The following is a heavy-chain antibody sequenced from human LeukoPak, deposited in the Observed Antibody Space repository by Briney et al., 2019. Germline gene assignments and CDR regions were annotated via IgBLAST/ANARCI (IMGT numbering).Heavy chain of an antibody. V-gene: IGHV4-39*01. CDR3: ARRPPPGGVDY. CDR2: IYYSGST. D-gene: IGHD4-23*01. CDR1: GGPITSYY. J-gene: IGHJ4*02. Sequence: SETLSLTCAVSGGPITSYYWSWIRQTPGKGLEWIGSIYYSGSTYYNPSLKSRVTISVDTTKNQFSLKLSSVTAADTAVYYCARRPPPGGVDYWGQGTLVTVSS.